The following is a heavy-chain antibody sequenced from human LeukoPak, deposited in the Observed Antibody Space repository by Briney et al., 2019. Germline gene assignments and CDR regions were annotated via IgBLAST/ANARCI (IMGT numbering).Heavy chain of an antibody. Sequence: SETLSLTCTVSGGSISSYYWSWIRQPPGKGLEWVGYIYYSGSTNYNPSLRSRVTISIDTSKKHFFLKLNSVTAADTAVYYCATGYGDFRVEGRYFYSWGQGTLVTVSS. V-gene: IGHV4-59*01. CDR2: IYYSGST. CDR1: GGSISSYY. CDR3: ATGYGDFRVEGRYFYS. J-gene: IGHJ4*02. D-gene: IGHD4-17*01.